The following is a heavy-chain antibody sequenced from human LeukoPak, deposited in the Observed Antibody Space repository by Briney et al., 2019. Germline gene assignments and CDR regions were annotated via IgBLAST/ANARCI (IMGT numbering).Heavy chain of an antibody. J-gene: IGHJ4*02. CDR2: TYYRSKWYN. CDR3: ARSPKPAPYMAGGSGSYANDY. Sequence: SQTLSLTCAISGDSVSSNSAAWNWIRQSPSRGLEWLGRTYYRSKWYNDYAVSVKSRITINPDTSKNQFSLQLNSVTPEDTAVYYCARSPKPAPYMAGGSGSYANDYWGQGTLVTVSS. D-gene: IGHD3-10*01. CDR1: GDSVSSNSAA. V-gene: IGHV6-1*01.